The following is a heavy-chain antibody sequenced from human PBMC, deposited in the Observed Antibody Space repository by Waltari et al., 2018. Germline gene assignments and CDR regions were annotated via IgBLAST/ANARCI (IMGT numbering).Heavy chain of an antibody. CDR2: IYPRDSDT. V-gene: IGHV5-51*01. J-gene: IGHJ5*02. CDR3: VREHFHTFDP. CDR1: GYNYPTHW. Sequence: EVQLVQSEAVVKKPGESLKISCTGSGYNYPTHWIGWVRQTPGKGLEWLGRIYPRDSDTAYRPSYQGHVTLSVDKSSNTAYLHWRSIKASDPAIYYCVREHFHTFDPWGKGTLVTVSS.